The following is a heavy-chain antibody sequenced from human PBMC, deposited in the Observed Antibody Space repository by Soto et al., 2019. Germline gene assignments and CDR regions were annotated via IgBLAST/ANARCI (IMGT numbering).Heavy chain of an antibody. CDR1: GFTADDYA. CDR2: ISSNSDTI. V-gene: IGHV3-9*02. Sequence: DVQLVESGGGLVQPGRSLRLSCVASGFTADDYAMHWVRQAPGKGLEWVSGISSNSDTIDYADSVKGRFTISRDNAKNSLFLQMNSLSPEDTALYYCAKDMKWGGMTTIHYFDSWGQGTLVTVSS. D-gene: IGHD4-17*01. J-gene: IGHJ4*02. CDR3: AKDMKWGGMTTIHYFDS.